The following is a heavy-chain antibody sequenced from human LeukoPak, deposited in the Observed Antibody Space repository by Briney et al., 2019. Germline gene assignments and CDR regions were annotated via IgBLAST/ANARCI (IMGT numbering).Heavy chain of an antibody. Sequence: PGRSLRLSCAASGFTFDDYAMHWVRQAPGKGLEWVSGISWNSGSIGYADSVKGRFTISRDNAKNSLYLQMNSLRAEDTALYYCAKGLDYGDYDQYYFDYWGQGTLVTVSS. CDR3: AKGLDYGDYDQYYFDY. CDR2: ISWNSGSI. CDR1: GFTFDDYA. J-gene: IGHJ4*02. V-gene: IGHV3-9*01. D-gene: IGHD4-17*01.